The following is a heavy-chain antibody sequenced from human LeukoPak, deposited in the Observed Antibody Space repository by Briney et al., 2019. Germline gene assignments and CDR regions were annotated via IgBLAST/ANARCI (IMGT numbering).Heavy chain of an antibody. V-gene: IGHV3-23*01. CDR3: AKAYSYGYLWSNWFDP. D-gene: IGHD5-18*01. Sequence: GGSLRLSCAASGFTFSSYAMSWVRQAPGKGLEWVSAISGSGGSTYYADSVKGRFTISRDNSKNTLYLQMNSLRAEDTAVYYCAKAYSYGYLWSNWFDPWGQGTLVTVSS. CDR2: ISGSGGST. J-gene: IGHJ5*02. CDR1: GFTFSSYA.